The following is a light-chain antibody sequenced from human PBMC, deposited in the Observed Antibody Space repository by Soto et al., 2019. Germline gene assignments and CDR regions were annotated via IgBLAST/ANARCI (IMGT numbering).Light chain of an antibody. CDR1: QRLSSN. J-gene: IGKJ5*01. Sequence: IVITQSPATLSVSPGERATLSCRASQRLSSNLAWYQQKPGQAPRLLIYGVSTRAAGIPDRFSGSGSGTDFTLTITRLEPEDSAVYFCQQYTGPPTTFGQGTRLEIK. CDR3: QQYTGPPTT. CDR2: GVS. V-gene: IGKV3D-15*01.